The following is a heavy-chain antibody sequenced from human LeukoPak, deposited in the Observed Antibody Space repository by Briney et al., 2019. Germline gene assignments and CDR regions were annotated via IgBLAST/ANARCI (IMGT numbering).Heavy chain of an antibody. Sequence: PGGSLRLSCAASGFTFTSYSMSWVPQAPGKGLEWVSFISTSSSDIYYADSVKGRFTISRDNAKNSVYLQMNSLRAEDTAVYYCARDPEFRSSAGLDYWGQGTLVTVS. V-gene: IGHV3-21*06. J-gene: IGHJ4*02. CDR2: ISTSSSDI. CDR1: GFTFTSYS. D-gene: IGHD6-6*01. CDR3: ARDPEFRSSAGLDY.